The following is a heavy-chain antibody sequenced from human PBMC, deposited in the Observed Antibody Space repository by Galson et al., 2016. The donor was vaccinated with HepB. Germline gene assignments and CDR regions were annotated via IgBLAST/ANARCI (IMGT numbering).Heavy chain of an antibody. J-gene: IGHJ6*02. Sequence: SLRLSCAASGFTFSSYAMTWVRQAPGKGLEWVSGIRHSGGRTYYADSVNGRFTTSRDNSKNTLYLQMNSLRAEDTAVYYCAKLEGGLTYYGMDVWGHGTTVTVS. CDR2: IRHSGGRT. CDR3: AKLEGGLTYYGMDV. D-gene: IGHD2-15*01. V-gene: IGHV3-23*01. CDR1: GFTFSSYA.